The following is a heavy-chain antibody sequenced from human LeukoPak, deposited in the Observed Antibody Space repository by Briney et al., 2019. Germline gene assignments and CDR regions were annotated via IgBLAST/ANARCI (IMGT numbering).Heavy chain of an antibody. J-gene: IGHJ4*02. V-gene: IGHV1-18*01. CDR1: GYTFVTYG. CDR3: ARDRGVEGADTFDY. Sequence: ASVKVSCKTSGYTFVTYGISWVRQAPGQGLEWMGWISPKSGHANYAQKFRGRVTMTTDTATTTAYMELGSLRSDDTAVYYCARDRGVEGADTFDYWAREPWSPSPQ. D-gene: IGHD1-26*01. CDR2: ISPKSGHA.